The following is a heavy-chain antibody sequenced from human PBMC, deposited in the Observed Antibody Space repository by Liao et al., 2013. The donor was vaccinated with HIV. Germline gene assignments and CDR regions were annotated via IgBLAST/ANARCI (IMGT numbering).Heavy chain of an antibody. D-gene: IGHD6-19*01. CDR3: ALSSGYFLY. CDR2: INHSGST. J-gene: IGHJ4*02. V-gene: IGHV4-34*01. Sequence: QVQLQQWGAGLLKPSETLSLTCAVSGGSFSGYYWSWIRQPPGKGLEWIGEINHSGSTYYSPSLKSRVTISIDTSKNQVSLKLSSVTAADTAVYYCALSSGYFLYWGQGTLVTVSS. CDR1: GGSFSGYY.